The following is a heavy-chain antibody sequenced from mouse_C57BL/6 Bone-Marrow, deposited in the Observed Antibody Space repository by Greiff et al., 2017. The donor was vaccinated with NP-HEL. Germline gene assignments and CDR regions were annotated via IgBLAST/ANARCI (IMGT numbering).Heavy chain of an antibody. J-gene: IGHJ3*01. CDR2: INPNNGGT. CDR1: GYTFTDYN. Sequence: VQLQQSGPELVKPGASVKMSCKASGYTFTDYNMHWVKQSHGKSLEWIGYINPNNGGTSYNQKFKGKATLTVNKSSSTAYMELRSLTSEDSAVYYCARIYDGYYRFTYWGQGTLVTVSA. V-gene: IGHV1-22*01. CDR3: ARIYDGYYRFTY. D-gene: IGHD2-3*01.